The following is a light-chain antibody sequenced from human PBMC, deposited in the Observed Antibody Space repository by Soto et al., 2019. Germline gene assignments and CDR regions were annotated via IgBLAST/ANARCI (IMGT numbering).Light chain of an antibody. CDR3: SSYAGRNNLV. CDR1: SSDVGAYKY. CDR2: EVS. V-gene: IGLV2-8*01. J-gene: IGLJ2*01. Sequence: QSALTQPPSASGSPGQSVIISCTGTSSDVGAYKYVSWYKHHPGKAPKLVIYEVSQRPSGVPDRFSGSKSGNTASLTVSGLQTDDEADYYCSSYAGRNNLVFGGGTKVTVL.